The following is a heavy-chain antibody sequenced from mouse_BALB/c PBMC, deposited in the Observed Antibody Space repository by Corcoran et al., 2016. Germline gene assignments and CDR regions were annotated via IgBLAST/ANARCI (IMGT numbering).Heavy chain of an antibody. Sequence: EVLLQQSGPELVKPGASVKIPCKASGYTFTDYNMDWVKQSHGKSLEWIGDINPNNGGTIYNPEFKGKATLTVDKSSITAYMELRRLTSEDTAVYDCARRGNWAWVAYWGQGILVIVSA. CDR2: INPNNGGT. CDR1: GYTFTDYN. CDR3: ARRGNWAWVAY. V-gene: IGHV1-18*01. J-gene: IGHJ3*01. D-gene: IGHD4-1*01.